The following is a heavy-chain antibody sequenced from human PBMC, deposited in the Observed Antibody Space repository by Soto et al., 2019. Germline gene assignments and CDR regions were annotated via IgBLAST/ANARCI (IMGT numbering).Heavy chain of an antibody. V-gene: IGHV5-51*01. J-gene: IGHJ6*03. D-gene: IGHD4-17*01. Sequence: PGESLKISCKGSGYSFTSYWIGWVRQMPGKGLEWMGIIYPGDSDTRYSPSFQGQVTISADKSISTAYLQWSSLKASDTAMYYSARTPYGDYLSYYYYYMDVWGKGTTVTVSS. CDR3: ARTPYGDYLSYYYYYMDV. CDR1: GYSFTSYW. CDR2: IYPGDSDT.